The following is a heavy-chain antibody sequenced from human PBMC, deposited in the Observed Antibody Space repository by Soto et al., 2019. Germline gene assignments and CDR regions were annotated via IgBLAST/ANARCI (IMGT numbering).Heavy chain of an antibody. J-gene: IGHJ4*02. V-gene: IGHV3-30*18. CDR3: AKEYGSTWIDH. D-gene: IGHD6-13*01. Sequence: QVQLVESGGGVVQPGRSLRLSCAASGFTFSTYGMHWVRQAPGKGLEWVAAMSYDGTKEYYVDSVKGRFTISRDNSRNTRFLQLNSLRDEDTAVYYCAKEYGSTWIDHWGQGTLVTVSS. CDR2: MSYDGTKE. CDR1: GFTFSTYG.